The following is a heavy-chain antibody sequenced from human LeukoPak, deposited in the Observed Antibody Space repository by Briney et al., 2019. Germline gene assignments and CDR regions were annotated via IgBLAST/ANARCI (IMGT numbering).Heavy chain of an antibody. Sequence: ASVKVSCKASGYTFTSYGISWVRQAPGQGLECMGWISAYNGNTNYAQKLQGRVTMTTDTSTSTAYMELRSLRSDDTAVYYCARYDFWSGYSYYYMDVWGKGTTVTVSS. CDR2: ISAYNGNT. CDR3: ARYDFWSGYSYYYMDV. J-gene: IGHJ6*03. V-gene: IGHV1-18*01. D-gene: IGHD3-3*01. CDR1: GYTFTSYG.